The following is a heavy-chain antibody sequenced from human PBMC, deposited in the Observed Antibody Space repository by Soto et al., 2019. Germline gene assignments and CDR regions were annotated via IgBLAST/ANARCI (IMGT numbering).Heavy chain of an antibody. J-gene: IGHJ4*02. Sequence: QVQLVQSGAEVKKPGSSVKVSCKASGGTFSSYAISWVRQAPGQGLEWMGGIIPVFGTGIYAQKFQGRVTITADKSTNTAYMELSSLRSEDMAVYFCARVGGTGGYTYGLDYWGQGPLVTVSS. V-gene: IGHV1-69*06. CDR3: ARVGGTGGYTYGLDY. D-gene: IGHD5-18*01. CDR2: IIPVFGTG. CDR1: GGTFSSYA.